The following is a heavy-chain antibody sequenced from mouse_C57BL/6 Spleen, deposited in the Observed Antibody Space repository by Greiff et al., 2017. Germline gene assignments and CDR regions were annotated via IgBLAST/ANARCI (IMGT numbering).Heavy chain of an antibody. V-gene: IGHV2-5*01. J-gene: IGHJ4*01. CDR1: GFSLTSYG. CDR3: AKTGDGYYYAMDY. D-gene: IGHD2-3*01. Sequence: VHLVESGPGLVQPSQSLSITCTVSGFSLTSYGVHWVRQSPGKGLEWLGVIWRGGSTDYNAAFMSRLSITKDNSKSQVFFKMNSLQADDTAIYYCAKTGDGYYYAMDYWGQGTSVTVSS. CDR2: IWRGGST.